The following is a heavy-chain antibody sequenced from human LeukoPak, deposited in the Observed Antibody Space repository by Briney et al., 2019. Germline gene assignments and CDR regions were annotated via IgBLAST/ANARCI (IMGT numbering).Heavy chain of an antibody. CDR3: AKVGLVVVVAATLGAFDI. V-gene: IGHV3-23*01. D-gene: IGHD2-15*01. CDR1: GFTFSSYA. J-gene: IGHJ3*02. CDR2: IRGSGGST. Sequence: GGSLRLSCAASGFTFSSYAMSWVRQAPGKGLEWVSAIRGSGGSTYYADSVKGRFTISRDNSKNTLYLQMNSLRAEDTAVYYCAKVGLVVVVAATLGAFDIWGQGTMVTVSS.